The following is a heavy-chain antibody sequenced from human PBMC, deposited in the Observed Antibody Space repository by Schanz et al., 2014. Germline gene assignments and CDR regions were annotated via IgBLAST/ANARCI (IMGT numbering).Heavy chain of an antibody. Sequence: QVHVVQSGAVLKTPGASVNVSCKTSGQTVSSYFIQWVRQAPGQGLEWMGIIDPRDGATNYGVKFHGIVTMARDTSPSTVSMHLRGLSPDVTAVYYCALEHNSPSGAGQLWGQGTLITVSS. CDR2: IDPRDGAT. CDR3: ALEHNSPSGAGQL. CDR1: GQTVSSYF. D-gene: IGHD1-1*01. V-gene: IGHV1-46*03. J-gene: IGHJ4*02.